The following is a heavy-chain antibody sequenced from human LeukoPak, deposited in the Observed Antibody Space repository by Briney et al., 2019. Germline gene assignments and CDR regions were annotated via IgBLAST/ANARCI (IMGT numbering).Heavy chain of an antibody. Sequence: GGSLRLSCAASGFTFSNYAMSWVRQAPGKGLEWVSAISGSGGSTYYADSVKGRFTISRDNSKNTLYLQMNSLRAEDTAVYYCARIPSGYCGGDCYFDYWRQGTLVSVSS. J-gene: IGHJ4*02. CDR2: ISGSGGST. CDR1: GFTFSNYA. V-gene: IGHV3-23*01. CDR3: ARIPSGYCGGDCYFDY. D-gene: IGHD2-21*02.